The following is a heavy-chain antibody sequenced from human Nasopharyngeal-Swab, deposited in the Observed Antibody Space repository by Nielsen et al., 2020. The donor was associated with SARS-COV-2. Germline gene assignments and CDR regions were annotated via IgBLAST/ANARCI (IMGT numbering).Heavy chain of an antibody. J-gene: IGHJ3*02. CDR1: GYTFTSYY. Sequence: ASVKVSCKASGYTFTSYYMHWVRQAPGQGLEWMGIINPSGGSTSYAQKFQGRVTMTRDTSTSTVYMELSSLRSEDTAVYYCARERVLLWFGEPQGNAFDIWGQGTIVTVSS. V-gene: IGHV1-46*01. D-gene: IGHD3-10*01. CDR3: ARERVLLWFGEPQGNAFDI. CDR2: INPSGGST.